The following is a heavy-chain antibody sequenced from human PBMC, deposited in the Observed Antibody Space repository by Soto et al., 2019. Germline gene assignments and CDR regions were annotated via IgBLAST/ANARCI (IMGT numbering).Heavy chain of an antibody. CDR1: GGSFSGYY. Sequence: QVQLQQWGAGLLKPSETLSLTCAVYGGSFSGYYWSWIRQPPGKGLEWIGEINHSGSTNYNPSLKRRVTISVDTSKNQFSLKLSSVTAADTAVYYCARGSRGYSYGSIDYWGQGTLVTVSS. CDR2: INHSGST. CDR3: ARGSRGYSYGSIDY. V-gene: IGHV4-34*01. D-gene: IGHD5-18*01. J-gene: IGHJ4*02.